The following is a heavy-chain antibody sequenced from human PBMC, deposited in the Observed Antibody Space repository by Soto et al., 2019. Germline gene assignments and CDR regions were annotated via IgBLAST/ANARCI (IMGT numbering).Heavy chain of an antibody. CDR3: ARQRTSEVTQAYSDV. J-gene: IGHJ6*02. Sequence: SETLSLTCTVTGDSISSRSYYWGWIRQPPGKGLEWIGSIYYSGSTYNNPSLRSRVSMSIDTSKDQFSLKLKSVTAADTALYLCARQRTSEVTQAYSDVWGPGSMVTVSS. CDR1: GDSISSRSYY. CDR2: IYYSGST. V-gene: IGHV4-39*01. D-gene: IGHD2-21*02.